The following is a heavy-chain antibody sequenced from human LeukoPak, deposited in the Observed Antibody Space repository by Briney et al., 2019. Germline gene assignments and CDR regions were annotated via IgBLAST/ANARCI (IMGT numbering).Heavy chain of an antibody. CDR2: ITSAGEI. D-gene: IGHD4/OR15-4a*01. J-gene: IGHJ4*02. V-gene: IGHV3-23*01. CDR3: TRDQGRDYAPIGSATHAF. Sequence: GGSLRLSCATSGFIFSNYAMSWVRQTPGKGLEWVSSITSAGEIKYADSVKVRFATSRDPSKNTLFLHLSNLRVEDTALYFCTRDQGRDYAPIGSATHAFWGQGTLVAVSS. CDR1: GFIFSNYA.